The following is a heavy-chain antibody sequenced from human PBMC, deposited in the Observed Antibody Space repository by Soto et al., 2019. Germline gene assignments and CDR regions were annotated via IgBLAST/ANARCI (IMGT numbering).Heavy chain of an antibody. J-gene: IGHJ6*02. CDR2: LIPILGIA. CDR1: GGTFSSYT. Sequence: QVQLVQSGAEVKKPGSSVKVSCKASGGTFSSYTISWVRQAPGQGLEWLGRLIPILGIANYAQKFQGRVTITEDKSTSTAYMELSRLRSEDTAVYYCVRDFLSLYYGSGSGAYYYYGMDVWGQGTTVTVSS. CDR3: VRDFLSLYYGSGSGAYYYYGMDV. V-gene: IGHV1-69*08. D-gene: IGHD3-10*01.